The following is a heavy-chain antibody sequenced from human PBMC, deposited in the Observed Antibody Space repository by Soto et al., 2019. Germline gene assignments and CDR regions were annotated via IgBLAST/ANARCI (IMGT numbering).Heavy chain of an antibody. Sequence: PWGSLTLSCTASGFIFSSYGMHWVRQAQGQGLEWVALIYYDGSSEYYADSVKARFTISRDNPENTLFLKMNSLRAEDTAVYYCARGSLLAATGFDYWGQGS. J-gene: IGHJ4*02. CDR1: GFIFSSYG. CDR2: IYYDGSSE. V-gene: IGHV3-33*01. CDR3: ARGSLLAATGFDY.